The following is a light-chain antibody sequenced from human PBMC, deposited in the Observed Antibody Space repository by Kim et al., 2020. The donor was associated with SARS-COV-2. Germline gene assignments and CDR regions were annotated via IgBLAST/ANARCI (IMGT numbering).Light chain of an antibody. V-gene: IGLV1-51*01. Sequence: GQKVPISYSGSSSNIGNNYVSWYQQLPGTAPKLLIYDNNKRPSGIPDRFSGSKSGTSATLGITGLQTGDEADYYCGTWDSSLSAGVFGGGTQLTVL. CDR3: GTWDSSLSAGV. CDR1: SSNIGNNY. J-gene: IGLJ3*02. CDR2: DNN.